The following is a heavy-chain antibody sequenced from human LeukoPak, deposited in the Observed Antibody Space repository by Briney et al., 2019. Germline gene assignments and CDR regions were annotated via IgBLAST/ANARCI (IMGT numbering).Heavy chain of an antibody. CDR1: GYTFTSYD. J-gene: IGHJ4*02. CDR3: ARGMEGYYYDSSGLSV. D-gene: IGHD3-22*01. CDR2: MNPNSGNT. Sequence: GASVKVSCKASGYTFTSYDINWVRQATGQGLEWMGWMNPNSGNTGYAQKFQGRVTMTRNTSISTAYMELSSLRSEDTAVYYCARGMEGYYYDSSGLSVWGQGTLVTVSS. V-gene: IGHV1-8*01.